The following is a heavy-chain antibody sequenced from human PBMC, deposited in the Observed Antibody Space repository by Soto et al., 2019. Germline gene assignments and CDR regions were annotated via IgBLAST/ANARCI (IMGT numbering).Heavy chain of an antibody. V-gene: IGHV3-64D*06. CDR3: VKDHIATAGISLYNWFDP. CDR2: ITSNGRTT. Sequence: QPGGSLRLSCSASGFTFSTYAMHWVRQAPGKGLEYIAGITSNGRTTSYKDSVKGRFIISRDNSESTLYLQMSSLRFDDTAVYFCVKDHIATAGISLYNWFDPWGQGTRVTVSS. J-gene: IGHJ5*02. D-gene: IGHD6-13*01. CDR1: GFTFSTYA.